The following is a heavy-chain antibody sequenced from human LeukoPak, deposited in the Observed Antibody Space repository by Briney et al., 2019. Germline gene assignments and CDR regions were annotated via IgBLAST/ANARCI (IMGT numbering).Heavy chain of an antibody. D-gene: IGHD5-18*01. CDR3: ARDISGAMVNYYFHY. J-gene: IGHJ4*02. CDR2: IGWNGGSI. Sequence: PGRSLRLSCAASGFTFDDYAMHWVRQAPGKGLEWVSGIGWNGGSIGYADSVKGRFTISRDNAKKSLYLQMNSLRPEDTALYYCARDISGAMVNYYFHYWGQGTLVTVSS. CDR1: GFTFDDYA. V-gene: IGHV3-9*01.